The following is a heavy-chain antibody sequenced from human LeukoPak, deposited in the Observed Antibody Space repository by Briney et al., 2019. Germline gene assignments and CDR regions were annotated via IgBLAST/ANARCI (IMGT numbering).Heavy chain of an antibody. CDR3: ARGSGLFDY. Sequence: PGGSLRLSCAASGFTFSTSSMNLVRQAPGKGLEWVSSINSDSKYIFYADSVKGRFTISRDNLENMLYLQGNSLRAEDTAVYYRARGSGLFDYWGQGTLVTVSS. V-gene: IGHV3-21*04. D-gene: IGHD1-26*01. J-gene: IGHJ4*02. CDR1: GFTFSTSS. CDR2: INSDSKYI.